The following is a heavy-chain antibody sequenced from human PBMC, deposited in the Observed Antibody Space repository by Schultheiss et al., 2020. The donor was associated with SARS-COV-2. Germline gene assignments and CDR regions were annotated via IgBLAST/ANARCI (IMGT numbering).Heavy chain of an antibody. CDR3: ARPNFWSGYYGLPSNAFDI. D-gene: IGHD3-3*01. V-gene: IGHV3-33*01. Sequence: GSLKISCAASGFTFSSYGMHWVRQAPGKGLEWVAVIWYDGSNKYYADSVKGRFTISRDNSKNTLYLQMNSLRAEDTAVYYCARPNFWSGYYGLPSNAFDIWGQGTMVTVSS. CDR2: IWYDGSNK. CDR1: GFTFSSYG. J-gene: IGHJ3*02.